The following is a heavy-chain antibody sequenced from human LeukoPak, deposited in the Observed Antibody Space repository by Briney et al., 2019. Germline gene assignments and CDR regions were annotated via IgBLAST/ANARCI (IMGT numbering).Heavy chain of an antibody. V-gene: IGHV1-2*06. Sequence: GASVKVSCKASGYTFTGYFMHWVRQAPGQGLEWMGRINPNSGDTNYAQKFQGRVTMTRDTSISTAYMELSRLRSDDTAVYYCARHAYGDYRFDYWGQGTLVTVSS. CDR1: GYTFTGYF. CDR2: INPNSGDT. CDR3: ARHAYGDYRFDY. D-gene: IGHD4-17*01. J-gene: IGHJ4*02.